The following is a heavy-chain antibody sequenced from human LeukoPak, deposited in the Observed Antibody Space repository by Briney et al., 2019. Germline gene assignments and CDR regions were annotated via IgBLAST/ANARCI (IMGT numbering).Heavy chain of an antibody. Sequence: GGSLRLSCAASGFTFSDYNINWVRQAPGKGLEWVSSISSTSSYIYYADSVKGRFTISRDNAKNSLYLQMNSLRAGDTAVYYCARDSWEYGSGSYYNKVLDYWGQGTLVTVSS. J-gene: IGHJ4*02. CDR1: GFTFSDYN. D-gene: IGHD3-10*01. V-gene: IGHV3-21*01. CDR3: ARDSWEYGSGSYYNKVLDY. CDR2: ISSTSSYI.